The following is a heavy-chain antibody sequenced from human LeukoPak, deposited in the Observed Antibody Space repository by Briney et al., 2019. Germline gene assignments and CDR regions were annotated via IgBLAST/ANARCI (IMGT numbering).Heavy chain of an antibody. CDR1: GGSISSGSYY. CDR2: IYTSGST. V-gene: IGHV4-61*02. D-gene: IGHD6-19*01. Sequence: SQTLSLTCTVSGGSISSGSYYWSWIRQPAGKGLEWIGRIYTSGSTNYNPSLKSRVTISVDTSKNQFSLKLSSVTAADTAVYYCARAGIAVAGMVYYYYYMDVWGKGTTDTVSS. J-gene: IGHJ6*03. CDR3: ARAGIAVAGMVYYYYYMDV.